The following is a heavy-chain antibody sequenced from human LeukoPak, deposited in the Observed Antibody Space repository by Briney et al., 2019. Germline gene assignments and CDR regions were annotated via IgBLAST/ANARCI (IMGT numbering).Heavy chain of an antibody. CDR1: GYIFSDFY. V-gene: IGHV1-46*01. Sequence: ASVKVSCKTSGYIFSDFYIHWVRQAPGQGLEWMGIINPSGGSTSYAQKFQGRVTMTRDMSTSTVYMELSSLRSEDTAVYYCARDLGYWGQGTLVTVSS. J-gene: IGHJ4*02. D-gene: IGHD7-27*01. CDR3: ARDLGY. CDR2: INPSGGST.